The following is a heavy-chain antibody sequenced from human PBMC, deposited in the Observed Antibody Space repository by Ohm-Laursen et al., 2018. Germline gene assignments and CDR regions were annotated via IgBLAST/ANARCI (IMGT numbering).Heavy chain of an antibody. CDR1: GFTFSSYT. Sequence: SLRLSCAASGFTFSSYTMNWVRQAPGKGLEWVSSISSSGTYIHYADSMRGRFTISRDNAKNSLYLQMNSLRAEDTAVYYCARHKGFDSWGQGTLVTVSS. CDR3: ARHKGFDS. CDR2: ISSSGTYI. J-gene: IGHJ4*02. V-gene: IGHV3-21*04.